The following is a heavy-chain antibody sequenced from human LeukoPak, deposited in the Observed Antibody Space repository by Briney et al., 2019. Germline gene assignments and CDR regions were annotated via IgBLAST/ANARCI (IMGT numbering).Heavy chain of an antibody. Sequence: GGSLRLSCAASGFTFSAYAMAWVRQAPGKGLEWVSTISGSGGTTYSADSVKGRFTISRDNSKNILYLQVNSLRAGDTAVYYCAKDYYYDSSGYYYRDAFDIWGQGTMVTVSS. CDR1: GFTFSAYA. CDR2: ISGSGGTT. V-gene: IGHV3-23*01. D-gene: IGHD3-22*01. CDR3: AKDYYYDSSGYYYRDAFDI. J-gene: IGHJ3*02.